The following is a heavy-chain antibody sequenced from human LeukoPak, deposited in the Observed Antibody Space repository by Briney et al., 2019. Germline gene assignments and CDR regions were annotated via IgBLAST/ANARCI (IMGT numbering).Heavy chain of an antibody. Sequence: GASVKVSCKASGYTFTSYYMHWVRQAPGQGLEWMGIFNPSGGSTSYAQKFQGRVTMTRDTSTSTVYMELSSLRSEDTAVYYCARAWIQLWSLYYYYGMDVWGQGTTVTVSS. CDR2: FNPSGGST. V-gene: IGHV1-46*01. D-gene: IGHD5-18*01. CDR3: ARAWIQLWSLYYYYGMDV. J-gene: IGHJ6*01. CDR1: GYTFTSYY.